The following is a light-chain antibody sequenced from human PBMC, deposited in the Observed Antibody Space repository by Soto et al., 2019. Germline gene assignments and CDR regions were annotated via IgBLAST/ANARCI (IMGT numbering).Light chain of an antibody. CDR1: QSISNF. CDR3: QQSYTTVRS. J-gene: IGKJ4*01. V-gene: IGKV1-39*01. CDR2: AAS. Sequence: DIQITQSPSSLSASVGDRVTISCRASQSISNFLNWYQQKPGKAPQLLIYAASRLHSGVPPRFSGSGAGTDFTLTISSLQPEDFATYFCQQSYTTVRSFGGGTKVDIK.